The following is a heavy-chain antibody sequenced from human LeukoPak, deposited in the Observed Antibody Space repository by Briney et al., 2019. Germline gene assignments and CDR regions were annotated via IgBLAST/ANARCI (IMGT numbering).Heavy chain of an antibody. J-gene: IGHJ4*02. D-gene: IGHD2-21*02. CDR3: TTSLAVAVTAVYPFDN. CDR2: IKSKTDGGTT. Sequence: PGGSLRLSCVASGFTFSNAWVNWVRQAPGKGLEWVGRIKSKTDGGTTDYAAPVKGRITISRDDSTNTLHLQMNSLKTEDTAVYYCTTSLAVAVTAVYPFDNWGQGTLVTVSS. V-gene: IGHV3-15*01. CDR1: GFTFSNAW.